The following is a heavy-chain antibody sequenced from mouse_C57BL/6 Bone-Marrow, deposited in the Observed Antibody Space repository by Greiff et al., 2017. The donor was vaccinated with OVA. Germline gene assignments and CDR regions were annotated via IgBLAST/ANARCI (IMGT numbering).Heavy chain of an antibody. V-gene: IGHV1-64*01. J-gene: IGHJ2*01. CDR3: ARFGYGGVRFDY. CDR2: IHPKSGST. Sequence: QVQLQQSGAELVKPGASVTLSCKASGYTFTSYWMHWVKQTPVQGLEWIGTIHPKSGSTAYNEKFKSKAILTADKSSSTAYMQLRSLTSEDSAVYSCARFGYGGVRFDYWGQGTTLTV. CDR1: GYTFTSYW. D-gene: IGHD2-2*01.